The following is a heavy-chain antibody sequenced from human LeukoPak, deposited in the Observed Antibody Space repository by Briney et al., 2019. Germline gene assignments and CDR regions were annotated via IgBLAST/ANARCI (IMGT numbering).Heavy chain of an antibody. CDR3: ARTNAFDI. Sequence: PSETLSLTCTVSGGSISSDYWTWIRQPPGKGLEWIGHIYYSGRTNYNPSLKSRVTISVDTSKKQFSLQLISVTAADTAVYYCARTNAFDIWGQGTMVTVSS. J-gene: IGHJ3*02. CDR1: GGSISSDY. V-gene: IGHV4-59*01. CDR2: IYYSGRT.